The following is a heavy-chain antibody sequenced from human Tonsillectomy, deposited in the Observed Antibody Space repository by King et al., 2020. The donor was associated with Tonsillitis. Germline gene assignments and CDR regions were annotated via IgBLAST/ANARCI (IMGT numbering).Heavy chain of an antibody. CDR3: ARHPTSPYSSSWYSGDY. CDR2: IYPGDSDT. D-gene: IGHD6-13*01. Sequence: QLVQSGAEVKKPGESLKISCKGSGYSFTSYWIGWVRQMPGKGLERMGIIYPGDSDTRYSPSFQGQVTISADKSISTAYLQWSSLKASDTAMYYCARHPTSPYSSSWYSGDYWGQGTLVTVSS. V-gene: IGHV5-51*01. J-gene: IGHJ4*02. CDR1: GYSFTSYW.